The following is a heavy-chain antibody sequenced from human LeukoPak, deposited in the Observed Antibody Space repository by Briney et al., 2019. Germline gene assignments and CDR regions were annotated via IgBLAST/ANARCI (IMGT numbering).Heavy chain of an antibody. D-gene: IGHD6-13*01. J-gene: IGHJ4*02. CDR1: GDSVSSNSAA. V-gene: IGHV6-1*01. CDR2: TYYRSKWYN. Sequence: SQTLSLTCAISGDSVSSNSAAWNWIRQSPSRGLEWLGRTYYRSKWYNDYAASAKSRITINPDTSKNQFSLQLNSVTPEDTAVYYCARDRPKTNSSSWYLFDYWGQGTLVTVSS. CDR3: ARDRPKTNSSSWYLFDY.